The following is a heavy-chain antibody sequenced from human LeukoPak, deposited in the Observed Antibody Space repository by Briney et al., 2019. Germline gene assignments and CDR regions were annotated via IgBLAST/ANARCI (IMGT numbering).Heavy chain of an antibody. V-gene: IGHV4-4*07. CDR2: IYTSGST. CDR1: RGSISSYY. J-gene: IGHJ4*02. Sequence: SETLSLTCTVSRGSISSYYWSWIRQPAGKGLEWIGRIYTSGSTNYSPSLKSRVTMSVDTSKNQFSLKLSSVTAADTAVYYCAGLYYYGSGSSFDYWGQGTLVTVSS. CDR3: AGLYYYGSGSSFDY. D-gene: IGHD3-10*01.